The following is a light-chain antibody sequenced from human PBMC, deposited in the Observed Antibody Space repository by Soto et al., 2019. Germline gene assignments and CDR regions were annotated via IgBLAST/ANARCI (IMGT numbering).Light chain of an antibody. CDR3: XXXYDMKA. J-gene: IGKJ1*01. V-gene: IGKV1-39*01. CDR1: QSVSRY. CDR2: DAS. Sequence: DIQMTQSPPSLSASVGDRVTISCRASQSVSRYMNWYQQRPGKPPNLLIYDASTLQRGVPSRFSGSGSGTEFTLTISSLQPEXFATXXXXXXYDMKAFGQGTKVEIK.